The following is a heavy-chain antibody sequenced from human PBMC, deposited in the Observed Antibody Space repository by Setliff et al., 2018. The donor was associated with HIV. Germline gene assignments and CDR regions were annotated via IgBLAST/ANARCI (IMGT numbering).Heavy chain of an antibody. J-gene: IGHJ6*02. CDR1: NYSISSAYY. CDR2: IYHSGST. D-gene: IGHD6-19*01. CDR3: ARRPAGAVAGGYGMDV. Sequence: PSETLSLTCAVSNYSISSAYYWGWIRHPPGKGLEWIGSIYHSGSTYYNPSLKSRVTISVDTSKNKFSLKLSSVTAADTAVYYCARRPAGAVAGGYGMDVWGQGTTVTVSS. V-gene: IGHV4-38-2*01.